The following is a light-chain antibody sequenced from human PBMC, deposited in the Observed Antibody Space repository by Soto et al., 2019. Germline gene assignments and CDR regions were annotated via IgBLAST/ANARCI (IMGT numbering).Light chain of an antibody. V-gene: IGLV2-14*01. J-gene: IGLJ2*01. CDR3: CSYTDIALDVV. Sequence: QSVLTQPASVSGSPGQSITISCTGTSSDIGDYDYVSWYQHLPGKAPKLLIFDVTHRPSGVSDRFSGSKSGNTASLTISGVWPEDEADYYCCSYTDIALDVVFGGGTKVTVL. CDR2: DVT. CDR1: SSDIGDYDY.